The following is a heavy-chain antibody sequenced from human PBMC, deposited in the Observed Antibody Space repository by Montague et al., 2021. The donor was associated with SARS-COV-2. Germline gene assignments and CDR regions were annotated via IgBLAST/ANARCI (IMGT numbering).Heavy chain of an antibody. CDR2: INYSRTT. D-gene: IGHD6-13*01. Sequence: SETLSLTCSVSGGSITDRTYNWICIRQSQGLELVWIGSINYSRTTYYNPSLKSRVTISLDTAKNQFSLNLTSVTAADTADYYYARHWGIAAAGNWGQGTLVTVSS. CDR1: GGSITDRTYN. CDR3: ARHWGIAAAGN. V-gene: IGHV4-39*01. J-gene: IGHJ4*02.